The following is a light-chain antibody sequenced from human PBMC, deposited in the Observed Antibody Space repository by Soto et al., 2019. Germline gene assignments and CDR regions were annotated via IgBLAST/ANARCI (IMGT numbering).Light chain of an antibody. CDR3: SSYTTSNTRQIV. CDR2: DVS. J-gene: IGLJ1*01. V-gene: IGLV2-14*03. Sequence: SVLPQPASVSVSPGQSITISCTGTSSDVGGYNYVSWYQHHPGKAPKRMSYDVSNRPSGVSNRFSGSKSGNTASLTISGLQPEDEADYYCSSYTTSNTRQIVFGTGTKVTVL. CDR1: SSDVGGYNY.